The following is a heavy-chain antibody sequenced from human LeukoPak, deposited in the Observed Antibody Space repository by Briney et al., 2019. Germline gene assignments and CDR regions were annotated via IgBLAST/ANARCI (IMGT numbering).Heavy chain of an antibody. CDR2: ISYDGSNK. D-gene: IGHD2-2*01. Sequence: PGRSLRLSCAASGFTFSSYGMHWVRQAPGKGLEWVAVISYDGSNKYYADSVKGRFTISRDNSKNTLYLQMNSLRAEDTAVYYCAKSGYCSSTSCRYYFDYWGQGTLVTVSS. J-gene: IGHJ4*02. CDR1: GFTFSSYG. CDR3: AKSGYCSSTSCRYYFDY. V-gene: IGHV3-30*18.